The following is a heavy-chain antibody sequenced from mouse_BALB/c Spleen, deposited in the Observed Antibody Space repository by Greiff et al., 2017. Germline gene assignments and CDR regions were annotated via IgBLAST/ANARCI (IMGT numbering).Heavy chain of an antibody. J-gene: IGHJ4*01. V-gene: IGHV1-20*02. CDR3: ARGGITGAMDY. CDR1: GYSFTGYF. Sequence: EVQLQQSGPELVKPGASVKISCKASGYSFTGYFMNWVMQSHGKSLEWIGRINPYNGDTFYNQKFKGKAKLTVDKSSSTAHMELRSLASEDSAVYYCARGGITGAMDYWGQGTSVTVSS. CDR2: INPYNGDT. D-gene: IGHD2-4*01.